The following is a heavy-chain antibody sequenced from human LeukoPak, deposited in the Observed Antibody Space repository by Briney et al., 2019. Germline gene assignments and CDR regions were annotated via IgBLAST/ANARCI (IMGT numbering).Heavy chain of an antibody. CDR2: IYYSGTT. CDR3: ARAPGLGLAALGY. Sequence: PSETLSLTCSVSRGSISNSNYYWGWIRQPPGKGLEWIGNIYYSGTTYYNPSLPSLKSRVTILIDTSKNQFSLKLSSVTAADTAVYYCARAPGLGLAALGYWGQGTLVTVSS. V-gene: IGHV4-39*07. J-gene: IGHJ4*02. CDR1: RGSISNSNYY. D-gene: IGHD6-6*01.